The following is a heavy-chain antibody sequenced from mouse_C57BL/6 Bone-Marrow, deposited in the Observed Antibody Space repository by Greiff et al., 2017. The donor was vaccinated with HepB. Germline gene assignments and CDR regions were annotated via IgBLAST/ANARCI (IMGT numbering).Heavy chain of an antibody. V-gene: IGHV1-22*01. Sequence: EVQLQQSGPELVKPGASVKMSCKASGYTFTDYNMHWVKQSHGKSLEWIGYINPNNGGTSYNQKFKGKATLTVNKSSSTAYMELRSRTSEDSAVYYCARRGYGKAWFAYWGQGTLVTVSA. CDR1: GYTFTDYN. CDR2: INPNNGGT. CDR3: ARRGYGKAWFAY. D-gene: IGHD3-1*01. J-gene: IGHJ3*01.